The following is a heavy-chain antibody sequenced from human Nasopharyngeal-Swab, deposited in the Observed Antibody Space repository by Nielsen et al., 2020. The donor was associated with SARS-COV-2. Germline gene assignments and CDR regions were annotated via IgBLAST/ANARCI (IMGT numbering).Heavy chain of an antibody. CDR2: IWYDGSNK. V-gene: IGHV3-30*02. Sequence: GGSLRLSCAASGFTFSTYGMHWVRQAPGKGLEWVAFIWYDGSNKYYGDSVKGRFTISRDNSKNTLYLQMNSLRAEDTAVYYCARDQSTTIFGVVIARISGAFDIWGQGTMVTVSS. J-gene: IGHJ3*02. CDR1: GFTFSTYG. CDR3: ARDQSTTIFGVVIARISGAFDI. D-gene: IGHD3-3*01.